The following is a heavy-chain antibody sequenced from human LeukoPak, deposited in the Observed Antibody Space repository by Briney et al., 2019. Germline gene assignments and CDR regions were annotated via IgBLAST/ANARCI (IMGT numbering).Heavy chain of an antibody. CDR1: GFSFSNAW. Sequence: GGSLRLSCATSGFSFSNAWMNWVRQAPGKGLVWVSRINERGSSTSYADSVKGRFTISRDNAKNTLYLQMNNLRADDTAVCYCAGGRLVATSKAVAIDYWGQGTLVTVSS. D-gene: IGHD5-12*01. CDR2: INERGSST. V-gene: IGHV3-74*01. J-gene: IGHJ4*02. CDR3: AGGRLVATSKAVAIDY.